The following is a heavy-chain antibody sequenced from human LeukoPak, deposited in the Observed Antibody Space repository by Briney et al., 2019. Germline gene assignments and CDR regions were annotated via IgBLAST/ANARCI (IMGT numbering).Heavy chain of an antibody. V-gene: IGHV1-2*02. D-gene: IGHD2-15*01. Sequence: ASVKVSCKASGYTFTGYYMHWVRQAPGQGREWMGWINPNSGGTNYAQKFQGRVTMTRDTSISTAYMELSRLRSDDTAVYYCAREHCSGGSCYSLDPWGQGTLVTVSS. CDR2: INPNSGGT. CDR3: AREHCSGGSCYSLDP. J-gene: IGHJ5*02. CDR1: GYTFTGYY.